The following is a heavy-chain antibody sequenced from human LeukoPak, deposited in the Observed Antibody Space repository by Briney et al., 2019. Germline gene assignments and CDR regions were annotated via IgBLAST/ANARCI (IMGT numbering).Heavy chain of an antibody. Sequence: GGSLRLSCAASGFSFSNYNMNGVRQAPGKGLEWVSYISSGSSIRYFADSVKGRFTISRDNGENSLFLQMNSLRDDDTAVYYGAREAYDSSGYFYSWGQGTLVTVSS. CDR2: ISSGSSIR. CDR1: GFSFSNYN. V-gene: IGHV3-48*02. CDR3: AREAYDSSGYFYS. J-gene: IGHJ4*02. D-gene: IGHD3-22*01.